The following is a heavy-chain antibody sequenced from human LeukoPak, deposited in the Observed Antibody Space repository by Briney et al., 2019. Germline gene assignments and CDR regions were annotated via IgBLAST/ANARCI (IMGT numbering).Heavy chain of an antibody. V-gene: IGHV3-23*01. CDR2: LSDSGGGT. CDR3: ATDRPYITSWYGCSTP. J-gene: IGHJ5*02. D-gene: IGHD3-10*01. CDR1: RFSLSSYG. Sequence: GGSLRLSCAASRFSLSSYGMTWVRQAPGKGLEWASTLSDSGGGTYYADSVKGRFTISRDNSRNTLYLQMHSLRVEDTAVYYCATDRPYITSWYGCSTPWGQGTLVTVSS.